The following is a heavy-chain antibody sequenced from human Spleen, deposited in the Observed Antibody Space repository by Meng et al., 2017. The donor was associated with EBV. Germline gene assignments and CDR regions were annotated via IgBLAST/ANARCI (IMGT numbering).Heavy chain of an antibody. CDR3: ARPGHCGSPSCYYRERPFDS. CDR1: GAPIICGSSA. J-gene: IGHJ4*02. D-gene: IGHD2-2*01. CDR2: IYHSGST. V-gene: IGHV4-39*01. Sequence: ERGPAVVNPLYPPALTTTGAGAPIICGSSAWGCTRPPPGKGLECIGRIYHSGSTYYNPSRKSRVTISVDTSKSQFSRKLSSVTAAGTAVYYCARPGHCGSPSCYYRERPFDSWGQGILVTVSS.